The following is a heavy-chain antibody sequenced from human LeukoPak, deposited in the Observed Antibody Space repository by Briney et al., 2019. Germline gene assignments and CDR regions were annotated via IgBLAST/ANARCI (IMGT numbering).Heavy chain of an antibody. J-gene: IGHJ5*02. CDR3: AKDFAYYDSSGYPGDYNWFDP. CDR2: ISGSGGST. V-gene: IGHV3-23*01. Sequence: GGSLRLSCAASGFTFSSYAMSWVRQAPGKGLEWVSAISGSGGSTYYADSVKGRFTISGDNSKNTLYLQMNSLRAEDTAVYYCAKDFAYYDSSGYPGDYNWFDPWGQGTLVTVSS. CDR1: GFTFSSYA. D-gene: IGHD3-22*01.